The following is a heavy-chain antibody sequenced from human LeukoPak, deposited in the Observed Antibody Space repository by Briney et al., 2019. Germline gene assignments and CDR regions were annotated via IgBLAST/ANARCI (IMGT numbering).Heavy chain of an antibody. Sequence: GGSLRLSCAASGFTCNSAWMSWVRQAPGKGLEWVGRIKSKSDGGTTDYAAPAKGRFTISRDDSKNTLYLQMNSLKTEDTAVYYCTTVEYAAFDIWGQGTMVTVSS. D-gene: IGHD2/OR15-2a*01. CDR1: GFTCNSAW. CDR2: IKSKSDGGTT. J-gene: IGHJ3*02. CDR3: TTVEYAAFDI. V-gene: IGHV3-15*01.